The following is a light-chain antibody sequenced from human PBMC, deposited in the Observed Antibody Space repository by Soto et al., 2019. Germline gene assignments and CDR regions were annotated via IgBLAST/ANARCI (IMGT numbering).Light chain of an antibody. J-gene: IGKJ4*01. V-gene: IGKV1-39*01. CDR3: QQSHSSPLS. CDR1: QTIDNN. Sequence: DIQMTQSPTSLSASVGDRVTISCRASQTIDNNLNWYQQKRGQAPKLLIFTASRLQSGVPSRFSGSGSDTDFTLTINTLQPEDFAIYYCQQSHSSPLSFGGGTRWISN. CDR2: TAS.